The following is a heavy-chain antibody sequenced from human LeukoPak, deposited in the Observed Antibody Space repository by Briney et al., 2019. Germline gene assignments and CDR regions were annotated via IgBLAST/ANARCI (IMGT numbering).Heavy chain of an antibody. CDR1: GFTFSSYG. CDR3: AKNGDRGAYCSGGSCYPYFYYYMDV. J-gene: IGHJ6*03. Sequence: GGTLRLSCAASGFTFSSYGMSWVRQAPGKGLEWVSSINPCGGSTFYADSVKGRFTISRDNSKNTLYLQMNSLRAEDTAIYYCAKNGDRGAYCSGGSCYPYFYYYMDVWGKGTTVTISS. CDR2: INPCGGST. V-gene: IGHV3-23*01. D-gene: IGHD2-15*01.